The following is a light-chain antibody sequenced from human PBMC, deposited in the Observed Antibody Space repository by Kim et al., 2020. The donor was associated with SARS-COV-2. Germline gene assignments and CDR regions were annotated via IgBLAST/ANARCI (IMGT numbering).Light chain of an antibody. CDR2: EAS. CDR3: QQRSNWPPVYT. V-gene: IGKV3-11*01. CDR1: QSVSSY. Sequence: SPGEGATLSSRASQSVSSYLAWYQQKPGQAPRLLIYEASNRATGIPARFSGSGSGTDFTLTISSLEPEDFAVYYCQQRSNWPPVYTFGQGTKLEI. J-gene: IGKJ2*01.